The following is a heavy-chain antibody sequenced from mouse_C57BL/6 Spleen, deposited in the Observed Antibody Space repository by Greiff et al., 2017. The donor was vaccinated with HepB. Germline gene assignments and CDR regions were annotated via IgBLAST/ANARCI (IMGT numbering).Heavy chain of an antibody. Sequence: ESGPGLVKPSQSLSLTCSVTGYSITSGYYWNWIRQFPGNKLEWMGYISYDGSNNYNPSLKNRISITRDTSKNQFFLKLNSVTTEDTATYYCARYDYDVAMDYWGQGTSITVSS. CDR3: ARYDYDVAMDY. J-gene: IGHJ4*01. D-gene: IGHD2-4*01. V-gene: IGHV3-6*01. CDR1: GYSITSGYY. CDR2: ISYDGSN.